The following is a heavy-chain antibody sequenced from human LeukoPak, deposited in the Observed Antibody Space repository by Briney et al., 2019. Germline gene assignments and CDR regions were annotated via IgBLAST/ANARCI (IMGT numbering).Heavy chain of an antibody. D-gene: IGHD3-9*01. V-gene: IGHV3-30*04. CDR3: AKVDYDILTGTFDY. CDR1: GFTFSSYA. Sequence: PGRSLRLSCAASGFTFSSYAMHWVRQAPGKGLEWVAVISYDGSNKYYADSVKGRFTISRDNSKNTLYLQMNSLRAEDTAVYYCAKVDYDILTGTFDYWGQGTLVTVSA. J-gene: IGHJ4*02. CDR2: ISYDGSNK.